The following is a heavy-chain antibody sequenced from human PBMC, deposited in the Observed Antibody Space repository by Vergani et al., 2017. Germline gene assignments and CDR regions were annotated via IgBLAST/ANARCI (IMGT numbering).Heavy chain of an antibody. V-gene: IGHV5-51*01. J-gene: IGHJ5*02. CDR3: VRHTTYTDA. Sequence: EVELVQSGPEMRKPGESLKISCKGSEYSFGNYWIGWVRQMPGKGLDWMGIIYPADSDTRYSPSLQGQVTISADKSISTAFLQWDSLKTSDTALYYCVRHTTYTDAWGQGTLVTVSS. CDR1: EYSFGNYW. D-gene: IGHD1-14*01. CDR2: IYPADSDT.